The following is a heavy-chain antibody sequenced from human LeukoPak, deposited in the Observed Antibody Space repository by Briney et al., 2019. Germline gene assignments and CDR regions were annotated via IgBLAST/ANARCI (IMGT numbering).Heavy chain of an antibody. CDR2: IYYSGST. CDR1: GGSFSGYY. V-gene: IGHV4-39*01. J-gene: IGHJ3*02. D-gene: IGHD3-22*01. Sequence: PSETLSLTCAVYGGSFSGYYWGWIRQPPGKGLEWIGSIYYSGSTYYNPSLKSRVTISVDTSKNQFSLKLSSVTAADTAVYYCASPATYYYDSSGSNDAFDIWGQGTMVTVSS. CDR3: ASPATYYYDSSGSNDAFDI.